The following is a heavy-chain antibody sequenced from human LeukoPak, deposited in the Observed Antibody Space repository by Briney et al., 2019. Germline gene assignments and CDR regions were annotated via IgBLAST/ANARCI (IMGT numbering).Heavy chain of an antibody. D-gene: IGHD6-19*01. CDR1: GFTSSSYW. J-gene: IGHJ4*02. CDR3: ARGIAEAGTDS. CDR2: ISSDGYSV. Sequence: GGSLRLSCAATGFTSSSYWMHWVRQAPGKGPVWLARISSDGYSVSYADSVKGRFTISRDNAKKTLYLQMNNLRAEDTAMYYCARGIAEAGTDSWGQGTLVTVSS. V-gene: IGHV3-74*01.